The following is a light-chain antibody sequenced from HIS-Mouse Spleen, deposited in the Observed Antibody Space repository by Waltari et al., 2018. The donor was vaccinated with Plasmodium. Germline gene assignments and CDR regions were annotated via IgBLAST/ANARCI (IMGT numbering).Light chain of an antibody. V-gene: IGLV4-69*01. CDR3: QTWGTGFWV. CDR2: LNSDGSH. J-gene: IGLJ3*02. CDR1: SGHSSYA. Sequence: QLVLTQSPSASASLGASVKLTCTLSSGHSSYAIAWHQQQPEKGPRYLMKLNSDGSHSKGDGIPDCFSGSSYGAERYLTISSLQSEDEADYYCQTWGTGFWVFGGGTKLTVL.